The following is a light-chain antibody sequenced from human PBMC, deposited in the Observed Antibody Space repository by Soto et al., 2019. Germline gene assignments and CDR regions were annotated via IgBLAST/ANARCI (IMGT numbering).Light chain of an antibody. V-gene: IGLV2-11*01. CDR3: CSYAGSYNVV. Sequence: QSALTQPRSVSGSPGQSVTISCTGSSSDVGAYNFVSWYQQHPGKAPKLVIYDVSKRPSGVPDRISGSKSGNTASLTISGLQAEDEADYYRCSYAGSYNVVFGGGTKLTVL. CDR2: DVS. J-gene: IGLJ2*01. CDR1: SSDVGAYNF.